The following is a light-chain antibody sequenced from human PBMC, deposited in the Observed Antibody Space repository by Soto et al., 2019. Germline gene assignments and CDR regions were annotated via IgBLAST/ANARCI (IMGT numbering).Light chain of an antibody. V-gene: IGLV2-14*01. CDR2: DVS. CDR1: SSDVGAYNY. Sequence: QSALTQPASVSGSPGQSITISCTGTSSDVGAYNYVSWYQQHPGKAPKLIIYDVSNRPSGVSNRFSGSKSGNTASLTISGHQAEDEADYYCSSYTTSDTVVFGGGTKLTVL. CDR3: SSYTTSDTVV. J-gene: IGLJ2*01.